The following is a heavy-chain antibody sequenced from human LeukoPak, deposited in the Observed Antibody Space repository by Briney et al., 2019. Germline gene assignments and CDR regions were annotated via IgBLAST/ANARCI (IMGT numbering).Heavy chain of an antibody. Sequence: GGSLRLSCAASGFTFSSYSMNWVRQAPGRGLEWISYISSSSSAIYYADSVKGRFAISRDNSKNTLYLQMNSLRAEDTAVYYCARGRGSYSADYWGQGTLVTVSS. J-gene: IGHJ4*02. CDR3: ARGRGSYSADY. CDR1: GFTFSSYS. D-gene: IGHD1-26*01. CDR2: ISSSSSAI. V-gene: IGHV3-48*01.